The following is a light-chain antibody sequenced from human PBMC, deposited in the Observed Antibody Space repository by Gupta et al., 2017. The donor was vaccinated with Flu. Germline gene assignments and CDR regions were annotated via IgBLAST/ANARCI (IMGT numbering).Light chain of an antibody. CDR2: EVS. J-gene: IGLJ1*01. CDR3: STYTSSSPYV. CDR1: SSDVGGYNY. Sequence: QSALTQPAPVSGSPGQSTTISCTGTSSDVGGYNYVSWYQQHPGKAPKLMIYEVSNRPSGVSNRCSGSKAGNTAALTSSGLQAEDEADYYCSTYTSSSPYVFGTGTKVTVL. V-gene: IGLV2-14*01.